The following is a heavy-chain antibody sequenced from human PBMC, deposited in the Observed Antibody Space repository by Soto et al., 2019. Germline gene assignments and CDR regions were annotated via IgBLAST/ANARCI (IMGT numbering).Heavy chain of an antibody. CDR3: ARCVARFGELYSFDY. CDR2: IYHSGST. CDR1: SGSISSSNW. Sequence: QVQLQESGPGLVKPSGTLSLTCAVSSGSISSSNWWSWVRQPPGKGLEWIGEIYHSGSTNYYPSLKSRVTISVDKSKNQFSLKLSSVTAADTAVYYCARCVARFGELYSFDYWGQGTLVTVSS. V-gene: IGHV4-4*02. D-gene: IGHD3-10*01. J-gene: IGHJ4*02.